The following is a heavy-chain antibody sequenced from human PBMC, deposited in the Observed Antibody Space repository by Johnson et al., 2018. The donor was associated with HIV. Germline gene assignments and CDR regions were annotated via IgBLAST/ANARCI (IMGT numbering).Heavy chain of an antibody. CDR3: AKGLRYFDWLGAKDACDI. D-gene: IGHD3-9*01. CDR2: ISYDGSNK. CDR1: GFTFSYYA. J-gene: IGHJ3*02. Sequence: QVQLVESGGGVVQPGRSLRLSCAASGFTFSYYAMHWVRQAPGKGLEWVAVISYDGSNKYYADSVKGRFTISRDNSKNTLYLQMNSLRAEETAVYYCAKGLRYFDWLGAKDACDIWGQGTMVTVSS. V-gene: IGHV3-30-3*01.